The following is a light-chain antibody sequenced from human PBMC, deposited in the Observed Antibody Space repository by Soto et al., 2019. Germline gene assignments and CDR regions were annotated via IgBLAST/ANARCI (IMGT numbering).Light chain of an antibody. CDR1: TGAVSSDHW. CDR3: LLSYRGAGL. V-gene: IGLV7-46*01. CDR2: DIS. Sequence: QTVVTQEPSLTVSPGGAVTLTCASSTGAVSSDHWPYWFQQKPGQAPRTLIYDISSKHSWTPARFSGSLLGGKAALSLSVAQPEAEADYYCLLSYRGAGLFAGGTKVPVL. J-gene: IGLJ3*02.